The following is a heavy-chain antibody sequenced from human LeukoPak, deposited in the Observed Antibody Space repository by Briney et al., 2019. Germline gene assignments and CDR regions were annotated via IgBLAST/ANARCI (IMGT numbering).Heavy chain of an antibody. CDR1: GYTFTSYY. CDR2: INPSGGST. J-gene: IGHJ6*02. V-gene: IGHV1-46*03. CDR3: ARVALPYCSXGSXYSYYYYGMDV. D-gene: IGHD2-15*01. Sequence: GASVKVSCKASGYTFTSYYMHWVRQAPGQGLEWMGIINPSGGSTSYAQKFQGRVTMTRDTSTSTVYMELSSLRSEDTAVYYCARVALPYCSXGSXYSYYYYGMDVWGQGTTVTVSS.